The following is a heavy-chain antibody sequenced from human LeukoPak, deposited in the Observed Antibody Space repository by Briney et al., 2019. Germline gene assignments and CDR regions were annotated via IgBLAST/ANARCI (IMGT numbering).Heavy chain of an antibody. CDR3: ARGYGSSRGWY. J-gene: IGHJ4*02. CDR1: GFTFSSYW. CDR2: INSDGSST. D-gene: IGHD6-6*01. V-gene: IGHV3-74*01. Sequence: GGSLRLSCAASGFTFSSYWMHWVRQAPGKGLVWVSRINSDGSSTSYADSVKGRFTISRVNAKNTLYLQMNSLRAEDTAVYYCARGYGSSRGWYWGQGTLVTVSS.